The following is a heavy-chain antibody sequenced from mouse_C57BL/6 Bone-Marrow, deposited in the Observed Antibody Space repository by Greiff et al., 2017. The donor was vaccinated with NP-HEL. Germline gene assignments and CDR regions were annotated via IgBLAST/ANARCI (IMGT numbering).Heavy chain of an antibody. D-gene: IGHD4-1*01. V-gene: IGHV7-1*01. CDR2: SRNKANDYTT. Sequence: EVQVVESGGGLVQSGRSLRLSCATSGFTFSDFYMEWVRQAPGKGLEWIAASRNKANDYTTEYSASVKGRFIVSRDTSQSILYLQMNALRAEDTAIYYCARDGGTGWFAYWGQGTLVTVSA. CDR3: ARDGGTGWFAY. J-gene: IGHJ3*01. CDR1: GFTFSDFY.